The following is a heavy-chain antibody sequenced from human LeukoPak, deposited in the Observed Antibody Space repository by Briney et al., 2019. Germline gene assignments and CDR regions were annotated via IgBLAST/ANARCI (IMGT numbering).Heavy chain of an antibody. J-gene: IGHJ5*02. CDR2: IYSGGRT. D-gene: IGHD6-13*01. CDR1: GFTVSNSY. V-gene: IGHV3-53*01. Sequence: GGSLRLSCAASGFTVSNSYMSWVRQAPGKGLEWVSLIYSGGRTDYADSVKGRFTISRDNSKNTLYLQMNSLRAEDTAVYYCVRKGGSSWFFDPWGQGTLVTVSS. CDR3: VRKGGSSWFFDP.